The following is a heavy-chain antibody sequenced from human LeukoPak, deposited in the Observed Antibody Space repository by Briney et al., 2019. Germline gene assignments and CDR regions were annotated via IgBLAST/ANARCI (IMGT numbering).Heavy chain of an antibody. CDR1: GYTFTSYY. D-gene: IGHD2-15*01. V-gene: IGHV1-46*01. CDR2: INPSDGST. Sequence: ASVKVSCKASGYTFTSYYMHWVRQAPGQGLEWMGIINPSDGSTSYAQKFQGRVTMTRDTSTSTVYMELSSLRSEDTAVSYCARDLGPVVAASHNWFDPWGQGTLVTVSS. CDR3: ARDLGPVVAASHNWFDP. J-gene: IGHJ5*02.